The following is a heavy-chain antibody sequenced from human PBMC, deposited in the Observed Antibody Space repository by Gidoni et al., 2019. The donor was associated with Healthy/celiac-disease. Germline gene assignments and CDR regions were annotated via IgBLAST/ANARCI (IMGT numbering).Heavy chain of an antibody. CDR2: ISWNSVSI. CDR1: GFTFDDSA. D-gene: IGHD1-26*01. J-gene: IGHJ4*02. V-gene: IGHV3-9*01. CDR3: AKDMGDY. Sequence: EVQSVEAGGGLVQPGRSLRLPCEASGFTFDDSAMHWVRQAPGKGLEWVSGISWNSVSIGYADSVKGLFTISSDNDKNSLYLQRNSLRAEDTALYYCAKDMGDYWGQGTLVTVSS.